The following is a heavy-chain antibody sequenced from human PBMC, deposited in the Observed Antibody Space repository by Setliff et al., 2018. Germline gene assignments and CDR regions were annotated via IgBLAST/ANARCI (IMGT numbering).Heavy chain of an antibody. D-gene: IGHD3-10*01. J-gene: IGHJ4*02. CDR2: INHSGST. CDR3: ARLWFGEFDY. CDR1: GGSFSGYY. Sequence: SETLSFTCAVYGGSFSGYYWSWIRQPPGKGLEWIGEINHSGSTNYNPSLKSRVTISVDTSKNQFSLKLSSVTAADTAVYYCARLWFGEFDYWGQGTLVTVSS. V-gene: IGHV4-34*01.